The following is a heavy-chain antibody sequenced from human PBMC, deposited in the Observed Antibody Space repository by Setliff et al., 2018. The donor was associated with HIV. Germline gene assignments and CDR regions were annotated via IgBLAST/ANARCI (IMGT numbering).Heavy chain of an antibody. Sequence: SETLSLTCTVSGDSINGRWLGWIRQPPGKGLEWTGNTHYSGFANYNPSLKSRVTISVDTSKSQLYLRLTSVTPADTAVYYCARHICDTTACYGFDIWGPGTMVTVSS. J-gene: IGHJ3*02. CDR3: ARHICDTTACYGFDI. CDR1: GDSINGRW. D-gene: IGHD1-26*01. CDR2: THYSGFA. V-gene: IGHV4-59*11.